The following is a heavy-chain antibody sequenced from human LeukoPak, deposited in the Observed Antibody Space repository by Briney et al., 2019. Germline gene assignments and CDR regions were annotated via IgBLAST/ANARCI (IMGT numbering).Heavy chain of an antibody. CDR1: GFIFSTYG. V-gene: IGHV3-23*01. CDR2: NSGGSS. CDR3: AKDLGSSGWYIDY. D-gene: IGHD6-19*01. J-gene: IGHJ4*02. Sequence: GGSLRLSCAASGFIFSTYGVYWVRQAPGKGLEWVSSNSGGSSYYADSVKGRFTISRDNSKNTLYLQMNSLRAEDTAVYYCAKDLGSSGWYIDYWGRGTLVTVSS.